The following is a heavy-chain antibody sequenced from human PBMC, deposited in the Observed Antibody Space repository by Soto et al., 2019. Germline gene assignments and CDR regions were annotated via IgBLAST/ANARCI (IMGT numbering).Heavy chain of an antibody. D-gene: IGHD2-21*02. CDR3: ARSGGDEGYNGMDV. J-gene: IGHJ6*02. CDR1: GGSISSHY. CDR2: MYTSGGA. V-gene: IGHV4-4*07. Sequence: PSETLSLTCAISGGSISSHYWSWIRQPAGKGLEWIGRMYTSGGANYNPSLRSRVTMSRDTSKNHLSLKLTSVTAADAAVYYCARSGGDEGYNGMDVWGQGTTVTVSS.